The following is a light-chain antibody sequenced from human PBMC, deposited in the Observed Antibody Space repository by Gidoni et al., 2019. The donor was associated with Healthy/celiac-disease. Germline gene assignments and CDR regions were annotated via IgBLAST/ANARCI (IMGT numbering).Light chain of an antibody. CDR2: DVS. Sequence: QSALPQPRSVSGSPVQSVPISCTGTSSDVGGYNYVSWYQPHPGKAPKLMIYDVSKRPSGVPDRFSGSKSGNTASLTISGLQAEDEADYYCCSYAGSYTPNWVFGGGTKLTVL. CDR1: SSDVGGYNY. V-gene: IGLV2-11*01. CDR3: CSYAGSYTPNWV. J-gene: IGLJ3*02.